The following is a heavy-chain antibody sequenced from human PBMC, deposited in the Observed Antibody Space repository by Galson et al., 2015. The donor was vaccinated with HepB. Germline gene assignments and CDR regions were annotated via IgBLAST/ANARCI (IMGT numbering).Heavy chain of an antibody. CDR1: GGSISSYY. D-gene: IGHD7-27*01. CDR3: ARELTGDPGGGRWFDP. CDR2: IYYSGST. V-gene: IGHV4-59*01. Sequence: ETLSLTCTVSGGSISSYYWSWIRQPPGKGLEWIGYIYYSGSTNYNPSLKSRVTISVDTSKNQFSLKLSSVTAADTAVYYCARELTGDPGGGRWFDPWGQGTLVTVSS. J-gene: IGHJ5*02.